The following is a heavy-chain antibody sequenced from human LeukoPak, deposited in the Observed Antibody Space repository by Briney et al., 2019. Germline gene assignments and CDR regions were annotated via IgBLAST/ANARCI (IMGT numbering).Heavy chain of an antibody. V-gene: IGHV4-31*03. CDR3: AREDDYGGNSVFY. D-gene: IGHD4-23*01. Sequence: SETLSLTCTVSGGSISSGGYYWSWIRQHPGKGLEWIGYIYYSGSTYYNPSLKSRVTISVDTSKNQFSLKLSSVTAADTAVYYCAREDDYGGNSVFYWGQGTLVTVSS. CDR1: GGSISSGGYY. J-gene: IGHJ4*02. CDR2: IYYSGST.